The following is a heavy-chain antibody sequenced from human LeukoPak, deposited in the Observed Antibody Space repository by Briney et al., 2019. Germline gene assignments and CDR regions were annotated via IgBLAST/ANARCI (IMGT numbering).Heavy chain of an antibody. CDR3: ARDLAAGILWFXX. CDR1: GFTFNSFG. Sequence: PGGSLRLSCAASGFTFNSFGMNWVRQAPGKGLEWVSYISSTSGTIYYADSVKGRFTISRDSARTSLYLQMNSLRAEDTAVYYCARDLAAGILWFXXWGQGILVTV. CDR2: ISSTSGTI. V-gene: IGHV3-48*01. D-gene: IGHD6-13*01. J-gene: IGHJ5*02.